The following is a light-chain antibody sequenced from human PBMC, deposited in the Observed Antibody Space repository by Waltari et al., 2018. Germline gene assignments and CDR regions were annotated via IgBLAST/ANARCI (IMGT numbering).Light chain of an antibody. CDR1: SSDVGGYNY. CDR2: DVI. CDR3: CSYAGSYTV. V-gene: IGLV2-11*01. J-gene: IGLJ2*01. Sequence: QSALTQPRSVSGSPGQSVTISCTGTSSDVGGYNYVPWYQQHPGKAPQPMIYDVIKRPSGVPDRFSVSKSGNTASLTISWLQAEDEADYYCCSYAGSYTVFGGGTKLTVL.